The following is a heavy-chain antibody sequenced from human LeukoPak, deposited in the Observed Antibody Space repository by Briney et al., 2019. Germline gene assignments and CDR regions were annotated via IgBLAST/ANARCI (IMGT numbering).Heavy chain of an antibody. Sequence: PGRSLRLSCAASGFTFSSYGMHWVRQAPGKGLEWVAVISYDGSNKYYADSVKGRFAISRDNSKNTLYLQMNSLRAEDTAVYYCANQDGYPHTGYFDYWGQGTLVTVSS. J-gene: IGHJ4*02. CDR2: ISYDGSNK. V-gene: IGHV3-30*18. CDR1: GFTFSSYG. D-gene: IGHD5-24*01. CDR3: ANQDGYPHTGYFDY.